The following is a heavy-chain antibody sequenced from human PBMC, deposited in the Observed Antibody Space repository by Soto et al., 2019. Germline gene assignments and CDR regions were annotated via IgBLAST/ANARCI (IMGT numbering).Heavy chain of an antibody. V-gene: IGHV3-33*01. CDR1: GFTFSSYG. D-gene: IGHD6-19*01. J-gene: IGHJ4*02. Sequence: GGSLRLSCAASGFTFSSYGMHWVRQAPGKGLEWVAVIWYDGSHKYYADSVKGRFTISRDNSKNTLYLQMNSLRAEDTAVYYCARDPGVAALDYWGQGTLVTVSS. CDR3: ARDPGVAALDY. CDR2: IWYDGSHK.